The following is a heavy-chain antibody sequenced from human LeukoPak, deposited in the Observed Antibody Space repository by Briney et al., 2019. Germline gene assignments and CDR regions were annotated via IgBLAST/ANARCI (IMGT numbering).Heavy chain of an antibody. CDR2: IKQDGSEK. CDR1: GFTFSSYW. Sequence: PGGSLRLSCAASGFTFSSYWMSWVRQARGKGLEWVANIKQDGSEKYYVDSVKGRFTISRDNAKNSLYLKMNSLRAEDTAVYYCARDPSFTIFGVDNAFDIWGQGTMVTVSS. J-gene: IGHJ3*02. D-gene: IGHD3-3*01. CDR3: ARDPSFTIFGVDNAFDI. V-gene: IGHV3-7*01.